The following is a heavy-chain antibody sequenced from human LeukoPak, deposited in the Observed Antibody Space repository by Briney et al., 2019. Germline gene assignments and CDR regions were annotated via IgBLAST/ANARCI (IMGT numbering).Heavy chain of an antibody. J-gene: IGHJ4*02. CDR2: ISSNGGTT. Sequence: GGSLRLSCAASGFTLINYAMSWVRQAPGKGPEWVSGISSNGGTTYYADSVKGRFTVSRDNSQNTLYLQMNTLRAEDTAVYYCAKVVSGYHFDYWGQGTLVTVSS. V-gene: IGHV3-23*01. CDR3: AKVVSGYHFDY. D-gene: IGHD5-12*01. CDR1: GFTLINYA.